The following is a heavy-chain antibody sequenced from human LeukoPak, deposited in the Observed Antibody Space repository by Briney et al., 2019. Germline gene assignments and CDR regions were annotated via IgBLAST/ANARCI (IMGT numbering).Heavy chain of an antibody. CDR2: VFYDGTS. D-gene: IGHD5-24*01. CDR3: VRHVSTNTGYFDS. V-gene: IGHV4-39*01. CDR1: GGSINSHSYY. Sequence: SETLSLTCTVSGGSINSHSYYWGWIRQPPGKGLEWIGSVFYDGTSYSNPSLKSRVGVFVDTSRDQFSLDLDFVTAADTALYYCVRHVSTNTGYFDSCGQGTLVSVSS. J-gene: IGHJ4*02.